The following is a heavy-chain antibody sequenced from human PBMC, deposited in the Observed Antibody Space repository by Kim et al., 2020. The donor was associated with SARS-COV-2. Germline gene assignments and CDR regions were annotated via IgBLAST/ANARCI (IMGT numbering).Heavy chain of an antibody. CDR3: ARPRGSSWYPPPPYYYYGMDV. D-gene: IGHD6-13*01. CDR1: GGTFSSYA. V-gene: IGHV1-69*13. CDR2: IIPIFGTA. Sequence: SVKVSCKASGGTFSSYAISWVRQAPGQGLEWMGGIIPIFGTANYAQKFQGRVTITADESTSTAYMELSSLRSEDTAVYYCARPRGSSWYPPPPYYYYGMDVWGQGTTVTVSS. J-gene: IGHJ6*02.